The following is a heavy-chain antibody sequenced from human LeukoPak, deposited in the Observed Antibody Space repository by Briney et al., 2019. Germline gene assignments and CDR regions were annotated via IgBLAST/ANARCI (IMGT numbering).Heavy chain of an antibody. J-gene: IGHJ4*02. CDR2: ISSSASST. CDR1: GFTFSSYA. D-gene: IGHD2-8*01. CDR3: ARDSGNALYYFDY. V-gene: IGHV3-64*01. Sequence: GGSLRLSCAASGFTFSSYAMHWVRQAPGKGLEYLSAISSSASSTYYASSVKGRFTISRDNSKNTLYLLMGSLRAEDMAVYYCARDSGNALYYFDYWGPGTLVTVSS.